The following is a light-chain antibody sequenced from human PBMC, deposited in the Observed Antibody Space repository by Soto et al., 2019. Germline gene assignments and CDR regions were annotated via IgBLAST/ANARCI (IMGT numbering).Light chain of an antibody. V-gene: IGKV3-20*01. CDR3: QQYGSSPVT. Sequence: EIVLTQSPGTLSLSPGERATLSCRASQSISSSYLAWYQQIPGQAPRLLIYGASVRATGIPDRFSGSGSGTDFTLIISRLEPEDFAVYFCQQYGSSPVTFGGGTKVEIK. J-gene: IGKJ4*01. CDR2: GAS. CDR1: QSISSSY.